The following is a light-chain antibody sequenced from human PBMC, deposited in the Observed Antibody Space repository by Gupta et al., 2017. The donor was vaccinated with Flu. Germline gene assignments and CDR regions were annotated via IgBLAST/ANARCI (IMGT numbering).Light chain of an antibody. CDR2: GKD. J-gene: IGLJ1*01. CDR3: TSRDSSGYSEV. Sequence: SSELTQDPAVSVALGQTVRITCQGDSLRIYYATWYQQKPGQAPVLVFYGKDNRPSGIPDRFSGSTSGNTASLTITGAQAEDEADYYCTSRDSSGYSEVFGSGTKVTVL. CDR1: SLRIYY. V-gene: IGLV3-19*01.